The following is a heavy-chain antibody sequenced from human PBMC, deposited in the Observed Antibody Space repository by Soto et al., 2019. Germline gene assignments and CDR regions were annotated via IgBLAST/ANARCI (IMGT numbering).Heavy chain of an antibody. CDR3: ARGEPHLC. Sequence: QVQLVESGGGVVQPGRSLRLSCVASGFNFSNYGMHWVRQAPGKGLEWVAIIWYDGSNKYYVDSVKGRFTISRDNSKNTLYLQMNSLRVEDTPVYYCARGEPHLCWGQGTLVTVSS. CDR2: IWYDGSNK. CDR1: GFNFSNYG. V-gene: IGHV3-33*01. J-gene: IGHJ4*02.